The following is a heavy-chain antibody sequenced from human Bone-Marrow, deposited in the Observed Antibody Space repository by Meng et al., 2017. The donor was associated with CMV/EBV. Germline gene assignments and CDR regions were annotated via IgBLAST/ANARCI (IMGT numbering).Heavy chain of an antibody. CDR1: GITFSTYA. V-gene: IGHV3-23*03. CDR2: TYSGGSST. J-gene: IGHJ5*02. D-gene: IGHD3-10*01. CDR3: AKMGGSGSYNNWFDP. Sequence: SGITFSTYAMSWVRRAPGKGLEWVSVTYSGGSSTYYADSVKGRFTISRDSSKNTLYLEMNSLRAEDTAVYYCAKMGGSGSYNNWFDPWGQGTLVTVSS.